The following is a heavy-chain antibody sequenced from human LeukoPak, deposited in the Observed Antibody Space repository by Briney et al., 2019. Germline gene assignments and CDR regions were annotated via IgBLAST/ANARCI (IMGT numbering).Heavy chain of an antibody. D-gene: IGHD6-19*01. CDR1: GFTFSSYW. CDR2: IKQDGSET. J-gene: IGHJ4*02. Sequence: GGSLRLSCAAPGFTFSSYWMSWVRQAPGKGLEWVGNIKQDGSETYYVDSVRGRFTISRDNAKNSLYLQVNSLRADDTAVYYCARVLEQWLVRGVFDYWGQGTLVTVSS. V-gene: IGHV3-7*01. CDR3: ARVLEQWLVRGVFDY.